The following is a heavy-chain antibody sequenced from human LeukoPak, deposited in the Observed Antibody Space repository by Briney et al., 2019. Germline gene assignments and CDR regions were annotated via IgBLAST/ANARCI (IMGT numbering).Heavy chain of an antibody. Sequence: PSETLSLTCTVSGGSINDASWNWIRQPPGQGLEWIGYIYHSGGTNYNPSLKSRVTISLDTSKNQFSLKLSSVTAADTAVYYCARVGAYYRSLESWGQGTLVTAS. CDR1: GGSINDAS. D-gene: IGHD3-10*01. V-gene: IGHV4-59*01. J-gene: IGHJ4*02. CDR2: IYHSGGT. CDR3: ARVGAYYRSLES.